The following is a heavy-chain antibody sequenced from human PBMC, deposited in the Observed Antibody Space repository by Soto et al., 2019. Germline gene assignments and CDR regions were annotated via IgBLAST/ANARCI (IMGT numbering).Heavy chain of an antibody. CDR2: IRVNNGDT. V-gene: IGHV1-18*01. J-gene: IGHJ4*02. Sequence: GASVKVSCKASGYTFTNSGFSWVRQAPGQGLEWVGWIRVNNGDTHYAQKLQGRVTMTTDTSTSTAFMELRSLRADDTAVYFCARDLGFSDFDLPYWGQGTLVTVSS. CDR3: ARDLGFSDFDLPY. D-gene: IGHD2-21*02. CDR1: GYTFTNSG.